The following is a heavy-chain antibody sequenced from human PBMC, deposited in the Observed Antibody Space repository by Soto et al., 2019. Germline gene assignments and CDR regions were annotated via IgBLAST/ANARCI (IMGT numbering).Heavy chain of an antibody. J-gene: IGHJ4*02. Sequence: SETLSLTCAVSGYSISGGYYWGWIRQPPGKGLEWIRSIYHSGSTYYNPSLKSRVTMSVDTSKNQFSLKLSSVTAADTAVYYCARNYYGSGVDYWGQGTLVTVSS. CDR3: ARNYYGSGVDY. D-gene: IGHD3-10*01. CDR2: IYHSGST. CDR1: GYSISGGYY. V-gene: IGHV4-38-2*01.